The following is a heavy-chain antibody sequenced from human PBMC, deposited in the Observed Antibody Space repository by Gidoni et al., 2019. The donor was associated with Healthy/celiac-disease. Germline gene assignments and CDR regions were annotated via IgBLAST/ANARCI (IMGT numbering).Heavy chain of an antibody. J-gene: IGHJ4*02. Sequence: EVQLLEYGGGLVKPGGSLRLSWAASGSTFSSYAMSWVRKAPGKGLEWVSAIICSGGSTYYADSVKGRFTISRDNSKNTLYLQMNSLRAEDTAVYYCAKEGVGYFDYWGQGTLVTVSS. CDR1: GSTFSSYA. V-gene: IGHV3-23*01. CDR2: IICSGGST. D-gene: IGHD3-16*01. CDR3: AKEGVGYFDY.